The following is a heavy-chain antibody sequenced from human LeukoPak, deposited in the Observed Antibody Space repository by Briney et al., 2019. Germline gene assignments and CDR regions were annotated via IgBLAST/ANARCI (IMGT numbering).Heavy chain of an antibody. CDR2: INWNGGST. Sequence: GGSLRLSCAASGFTFDDYGMSWVRQAPGKGLEWGSGINWNGGSTGYADSVKGRFTISRDNSKNTLYLQMNSLRAEDTAVYYCASITYVWGVDYWGQGTLVTVSS. CDR1: GFTFDDYG. CDR3: ASITYVWGVDY. V-gene: IGHV3-20*04. D-gene: IGHD3-16*01. J-gene: IGHJ4*02.